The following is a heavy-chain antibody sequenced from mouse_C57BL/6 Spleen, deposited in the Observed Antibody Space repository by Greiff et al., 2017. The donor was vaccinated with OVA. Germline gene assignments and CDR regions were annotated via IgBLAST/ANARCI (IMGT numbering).Heavy chain of an antibody. CDR1: GYSFTDYN. V-gene: IGHV1-39*01. J-gene: IGHJ3*01. CDR2: INPNYGTT. Sequence: EVQLQQSGPELVKPGASVKISCTASGYSFTDYNMNWVKQSNGKSLEWLGVINPNYGTTSYNQKFKGKATLTVDQSSSTAYMQPNSLTSEDAAVYYCAIVSSGYWFAYWGQGTLVTVSA. D-gene: IGHD3-2*02. CDR3: AIVSSGYWFAY.